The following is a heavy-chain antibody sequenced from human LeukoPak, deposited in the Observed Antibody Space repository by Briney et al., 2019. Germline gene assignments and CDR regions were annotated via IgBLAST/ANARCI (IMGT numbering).Heavy chain of an antibody. CDR2: IWYDGSIQ. D-gene: IGHD1-26*01. Sequence: GGSLRLSCAASGFNFSSYAMHWVRHSPGKGLEWMTGIWYDGSIQYYTDSVKGRSTVFRDNSENTLYLQMNSLRVDDTAVYYCAKDWDGGAFDIWGQGTMVTVSS. V-gene: IGHV3-33*03. CDR1: GFNFSSYA. CDR3: AKDWDGGAFDI. J-gene: IGHJ3*02.